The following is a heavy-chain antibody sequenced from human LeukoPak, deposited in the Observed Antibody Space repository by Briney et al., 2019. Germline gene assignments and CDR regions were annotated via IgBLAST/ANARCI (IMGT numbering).Heavy chain of an antibody. CDR1: GYTFTSYD. D-gene: IGHD3-10*01. CDR3: ARGDYYGSGSYSAAFDI. CDR2: MSPNSGNT. V-gene: IGHV1-8*01. J-gene: IGHJ3*02. Sequence: ASVKVSCKASGYTFTSYDINWVRQATGQGLEWMGWMSPNSGNTGYAQKFQGRVTMTRNTSISTAYMELSSLRSEDTAVYYCARGDYYGSGSYSAAFDIWGQGTMVTVSS.